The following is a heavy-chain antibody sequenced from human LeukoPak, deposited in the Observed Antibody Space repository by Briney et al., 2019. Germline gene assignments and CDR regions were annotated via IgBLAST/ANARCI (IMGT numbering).Heavy chain of an antibody. CDR2: ISGSGGST. J-gene: IGHJ4*02. D-gene: IGHD3-10*01. V-gene: IGHV3-23*01. Sequence: GGSLRLSCAASGFTFSSYAMSWVRQAPGKGLEWVSAISGSGGSTYYADSVKGRFTISRDNSKNTLYLQMNSLRAEDTAVYYCARDGEEIWLGYYFDYWGQGTLVPVSS. CDR1: GFTFSSYA. CDR3: ARDGEEIWLGYYFDY.